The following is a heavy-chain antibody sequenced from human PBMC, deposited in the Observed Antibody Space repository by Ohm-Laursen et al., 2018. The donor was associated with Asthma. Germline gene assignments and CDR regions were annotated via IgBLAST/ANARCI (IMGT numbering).Heavy chain of an antibody. D-gene: IGHD5-24*01. CDR1: GFTFRSYA. CDR2: ISYDGSNK. V-gene: IGHV3-30-3*01. Sequence: SLRLSCAAPGFTFRSYAMHWVRQAPGKGLEWVAVISYDGSNKYYADSVKDRFTISRDNSKNTLYLQMNSLRAEDTAVYYCAREWRNGMDVWGQGTTVTVSS. CDR3: AREWRNGMDV. J-gene: IGHJ6*02.